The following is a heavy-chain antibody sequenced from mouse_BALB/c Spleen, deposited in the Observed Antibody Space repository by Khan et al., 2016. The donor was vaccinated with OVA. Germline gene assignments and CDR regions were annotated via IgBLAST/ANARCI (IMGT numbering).Heavy chain of an antibody. Sequence: VQLKQSGPELVKPGASVKMSCKASGYTFTSYVMHWVKQKPGQGLEWIGYISPNNDGSKYNEKFRSKATLTSDKSSSTAYMELSSLISEDSAVDYCLQSRDNYCSAYEGFAYWGQGTLVTVSA. CDR2: ISPNNDGS. J-gene: IGHJ3*01. CDR1: GYTFTSYV. D-gene: IGHD1-1*01. V-gene: IGHV1S136*01. CDR3: LQSRDNYCSAYEGFAY.